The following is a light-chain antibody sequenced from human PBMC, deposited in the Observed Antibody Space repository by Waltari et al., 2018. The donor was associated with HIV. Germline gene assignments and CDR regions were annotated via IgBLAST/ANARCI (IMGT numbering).Light chain of an antibody. CDR3: QQSYSSPLT. V-gene: IGKV1-39*01. Sequence: DIQMTQSPSPLSASVGDSVTITCRASQTVTNKVNWFQQKPGKAPQILIYDASTLQSGVPSRFRGGGSGTDFTLTITSLQPDDFATYFCQQSYSSPLTFGPGTKLDI. CDR2: DAS. CDR1: QTVTNK. J-gene: IGKJ3*01.